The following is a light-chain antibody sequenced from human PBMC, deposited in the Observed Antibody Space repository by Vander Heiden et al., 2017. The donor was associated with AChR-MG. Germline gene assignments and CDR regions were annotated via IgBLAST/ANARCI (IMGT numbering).Light chain of an antibody. CDR3: QSYDSSLSPGPYVV. CDR1: SSNIGAGYD. J-gene: IGLJ2*01. Sequence: QSVLTPPPSVSGAPAQRVTIPSTGSSSNIGAGYDVQWYQQLPGTAPKRLIYGNSNRPSGVPDRFSGSKSGTSASLAITGLQAEDEADYYCQSYDSSLSPGPYVVFGGGTKLTVL. V-gene: IGLV1-40*01. CDR2: GNS.